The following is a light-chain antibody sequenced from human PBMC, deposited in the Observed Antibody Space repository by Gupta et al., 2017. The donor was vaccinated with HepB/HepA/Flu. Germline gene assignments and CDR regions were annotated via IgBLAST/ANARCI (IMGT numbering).Light chain of an antibody. CDR3: KQGTHSPDT. V-gene: IGKV2-30*02. Sequence: DVVMTQSPLSLPVALGQPASISCRSSQSVVHLNWFHQRPGQSPRRLIYEVSKRDSGVPDRFSGSGSGTDFTLNISRVEAEDVGIYYCKQGTHSPDTFGKGTKVEI. J-gene: IGKJ2*01. CDR2: EVS. CDR1: QSVVH.